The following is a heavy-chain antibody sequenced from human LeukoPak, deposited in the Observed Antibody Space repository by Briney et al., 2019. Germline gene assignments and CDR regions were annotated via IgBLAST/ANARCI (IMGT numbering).Heavy chain of an antibody. V-gene: IGHV4-30-2*01. CDR1: GGSISTGGYS. Sequence: SETLSLTCAVSGGSISTGGYSWSWIRQPPGKGLEWIGYIYYSGSTYYNPSLKSRVTISVDRSKNQFSLKLTSVTAADTAVYYCARSGYYGSGGFSNFDYWGQGTLVTVSS. CDR2: IYYSGST. CDR3: ARSGYYGSGGFSNFDY. D-gene: IGHD3-10*01. J-gene: IGHJ4*02.